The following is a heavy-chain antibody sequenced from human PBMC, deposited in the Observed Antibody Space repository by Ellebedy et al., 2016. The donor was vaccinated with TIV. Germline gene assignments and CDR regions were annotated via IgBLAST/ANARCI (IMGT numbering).Heavy chain of an antibody. V-gene: IGHV4-61*05. J-gene: IGHJ6*03. CDR1: GGSIRSSRYY. CDR2: IYYTGTT. Sequence: SETLSLXCTVSGGSIRSSRYYWSWIRQPPGKGLERLGFIYYTGTTVYNPSLNSRVTISVDTSKNQFSLKLHSLTAADPAVYYCARGRWSNFADSYHYTDVWGKGTTVTVSS. CDR3: ARGRWSNFADSYHYTDV. D-gene: IGHD3-3*01.